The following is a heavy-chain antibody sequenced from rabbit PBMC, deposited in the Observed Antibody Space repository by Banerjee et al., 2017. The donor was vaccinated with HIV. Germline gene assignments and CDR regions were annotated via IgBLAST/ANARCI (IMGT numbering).Heavy chain of an antibody. CDR1: GFDFSSRHY. J-gene: IGHJ4*01. CDR2: INTVNGGL. V-gene: IGHV1S45*01. CDR3: ARGNVGGGGWGHSDL. D-gene: IGHD4-1*01. Sequence: QEQLVESGGGLVQPEGSLTLTCKASGFDFSSRHYMCWVRQAPGKGLEWIGLINTVNGGLAYANWAQGRFTISKTSSTTVDLKMTSLTAADTATYFCARGNVGGGGWGHSDLWGPGTLVTVS.